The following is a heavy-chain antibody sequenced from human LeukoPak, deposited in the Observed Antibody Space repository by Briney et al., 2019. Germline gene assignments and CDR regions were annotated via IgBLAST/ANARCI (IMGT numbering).Heavy chain of an antibody. D-gene: IGHD3-16*02. CDR3: ARTYYDYVWGGYRYHPFDY. Sequence: SETLSLTCTVSGGSISSYYWSWIRQPPGKGLEWIGYIYYSGSTNYNPSLKSRVTISVDTSKNQFSLKLSSVTAADTAVYYCARTYYDYVWGGYRYHPFDYWGQGTLVTVSS. V-gene: IGHV4-59*01. J-gene: IGHJ4*02. CDR2: IYYSGST. CDR1: GGSISSYY.